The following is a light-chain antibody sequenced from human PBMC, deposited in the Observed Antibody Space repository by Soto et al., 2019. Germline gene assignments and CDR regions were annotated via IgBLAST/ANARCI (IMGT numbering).Light chain of an antibody. CDR3: TSSTTTTTI. V-gene: IGLV2-14*01. CDR1: SSDVGAYNF. J-gene: IGLJ2*01. CDR2: EVS. Sequence: QSALTHPASVSGSPGQSLTIYCTGTSSDVGAYNFVSWYQHHPGKAPKLVIHEVSSRPSGISDRFSGSKSGNTASLTISGLQAEDEGDYYCTSSTTTTTIFGGGTKVTVL.